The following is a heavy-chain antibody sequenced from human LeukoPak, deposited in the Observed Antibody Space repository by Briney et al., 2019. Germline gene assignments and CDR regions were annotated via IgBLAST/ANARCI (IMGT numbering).Heavy chain of an antibody. CDR1: GFTFSNAW. CDR2: IKSKTDGGTT. J-gene: IGHJ4*02. D-gene: IGHD3-22*01. CDR3: TTDSSGYYEGYFDY. Sequence: GGSVRLSCAASGFTFSNAWMSWVRQAPGKGLEWVGRIKSKTDGGTTDYAAPVKGRFTISRDDSKNTLYLQMNSLKTEDTAVYYCTTDSSGYYEGYFDYWGQGTLVTVSS. V-gene: IGHV3-15*01.